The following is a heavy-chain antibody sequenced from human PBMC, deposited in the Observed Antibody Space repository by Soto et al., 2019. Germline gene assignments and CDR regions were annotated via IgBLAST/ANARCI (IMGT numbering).Heavy chain of an antibody. CDR1: GGSFSGYY. Sequence: PSETLSLTCAVYGGSFSGYYWSWIRQPPGKGLEWIGEINHSGSTNYSPSLKSRVTISVDTSKNQFSLKLSSVTAADTAVYYCAVHYYGSGSYYSRFDYWGQGTLVTVSS. CDR2: INHSGST. D-gene: IGHD3-10*01. CDR3: AVHYYGSGSYYSRFDY. J-gene: IGHJ4*02. V-gene: IGHV4-34*01.